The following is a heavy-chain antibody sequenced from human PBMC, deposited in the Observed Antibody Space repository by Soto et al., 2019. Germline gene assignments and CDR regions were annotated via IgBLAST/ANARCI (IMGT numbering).Heavy chain of an antibody. D-gene: IGHD2-2*01. CDR3: ARERDSIVVVTAAIVCGLDP. CDR2: INPNSGGT. CDR1: GYTLTGYY. Sequence: ASVKVSCKASGYTLTGYYMHWVRQAPGRGLEWMGWINPNSGGTNYAQKFQGRVTMTRDTSISTAYMELRRLRSDDTAVKYCARERDSIVVVTAAIVCGLDPGGEGTLVTVS. J-gene: IGHJ5*02. V-gene: IGHV1-2*02.